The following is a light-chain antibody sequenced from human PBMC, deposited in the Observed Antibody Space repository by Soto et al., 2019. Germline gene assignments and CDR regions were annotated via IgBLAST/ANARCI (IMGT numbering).Light chain of an antibody. Sequence: EIVLTQSPSTLSLSPGERATLSCRASQSVSSYLAWYQQKPGQAPRLLIYDASNRATGIPARFSGSGSGTDFSRTISSLEPEDFAAYYCQQRSNWPPTFGQGTKLEIK. J-gene: IGKJ2*01. CDR1: QSVSSY. CDR2: DAS. V-gene: IGKV3-11*01. CDR3: QQRSNWPPT.